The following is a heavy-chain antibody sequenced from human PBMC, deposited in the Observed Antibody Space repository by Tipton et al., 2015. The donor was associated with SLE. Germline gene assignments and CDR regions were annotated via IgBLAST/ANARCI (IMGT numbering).Heavy chain of an antibody. J-gene: IGHJ4*02. D-gene: IGHD3-3*01. CDR2: INHSGST. CDR3: ARGPLEEGNY. V-gene: IGHV4-34*01. CDR1: GGSFSGYY. Sequence: TLSLTCAVYGGSFSGYYWSWIRQPPGKGLEWIGEINHSGSTNYNPSLKSRVTISVDTSKNQFSLKLSSVTAADTAVYYCARGPLEEGNYWGQGTLVTVSS.